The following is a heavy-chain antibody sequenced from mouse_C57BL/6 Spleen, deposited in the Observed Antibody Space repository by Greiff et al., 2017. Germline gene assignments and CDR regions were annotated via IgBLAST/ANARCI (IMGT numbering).Heavy chain of an antibody. CDR3: ANSNYVYYAMDY. CDR2: ISDGGSYT. V-gene: IGHV5-4*03. D-gene: IGHD2-5*01. Sequence: EVKLMESGGGLVKPGGSLKLSCAASGFTFSSYAMSWVRQTPEKRLEWVATISDGGSYTYYPDNVKGRFTISRDNAKNHLYLQMSHLKSEDTAMYYCANSNYVYYAMDYWGQGTSVTVSS. J-gene: IGHJ4*01. CDR1: GFTFSSYA.